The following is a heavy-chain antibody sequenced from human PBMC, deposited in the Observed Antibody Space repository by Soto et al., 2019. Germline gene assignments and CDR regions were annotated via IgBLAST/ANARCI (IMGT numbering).Heavy chain of an antibody. V-gene: IGHV3-23*01. CDR3: AKSWQTYYYDSSGYQLLDY. D-gene: IGHD3-22*01. Sequence: PGGSLRLSCAASGFTFSSYAMSWVRQAPGKGLEWVSAISGSGGSTYYADSVKGRFTISRDNSKNTLYPQMNSLRAEDTAVYYCAKSWQTYYYDSSGYQLLDYWGQGTLVTVSS. CDR1: GFTFSSYA. CDR2: ISGSGGST. J-gene: IGHJ4*02.